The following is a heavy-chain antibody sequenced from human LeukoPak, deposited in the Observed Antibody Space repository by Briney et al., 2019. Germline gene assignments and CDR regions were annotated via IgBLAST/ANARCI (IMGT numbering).Heavy chain of an antibody. J-gene: IGHJ6*02. Sequence: GGSLRLSCAASAFTFSSYAMNWVRQAPGKGLEWVSYISSSGSTIYYADSVKGRFTISRDNAKNSLYLQMNSLRAEDTAVYYCARALMYSSSPQPYYYYYYGMDVWGQGTTVTVSS. V-gene: IGHV3-48*04. D-gene: IGHD6-13*01. CDR2: ISSSGSTI. CDR3: ARALMYSSSPQPYYYYYYGMDV. CDR1: AFTFSSYA.